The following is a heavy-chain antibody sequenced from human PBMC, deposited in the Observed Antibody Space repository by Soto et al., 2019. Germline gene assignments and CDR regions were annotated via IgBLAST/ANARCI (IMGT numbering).Heavy chain of an antibody. CDR2: SKRKTEGGTI. CDR3: TTLPDCSAGICYPGTFDH. Sequence: AGSLRLSCAASGFTLATAWMSWVRQAPGKGLEWIGRSKRKTEGGTIDYAAAVKGRFTISRDDSKDTLHLQMNSLRTEDTAVYYCTTLPDCSAGICYPGTFDHWGQGTLVTVSS. V-gene: IGHV3-15*05. J-gene: IGHJ4*01. CDR1: GFTLATAW. D-gene: IGHD2-15*01.